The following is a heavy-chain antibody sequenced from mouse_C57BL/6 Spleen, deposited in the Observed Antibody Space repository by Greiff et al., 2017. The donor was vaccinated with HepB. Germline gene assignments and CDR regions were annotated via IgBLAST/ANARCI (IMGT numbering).Heavy chain of an antibody. D-gene: IGHD2-4*01. CDR3: EVGYYEYAMDY. V-gene: IGHV5-17*01. J-gene: IGHJ4*01. Sequence: EVQRVESGGGLVKPGGSLKLSCAASGFTFSDYGMHWVRQAPEKGLEWVAYISSGSSTIYYADTVKGRFTISRDNAKNTLFLQMTSLSSEDTAMYYCEVGYYEYAMDYWGQGTSVTVSS. CDR1: GFTFSDYG. CDR2: ISSGSSTI.